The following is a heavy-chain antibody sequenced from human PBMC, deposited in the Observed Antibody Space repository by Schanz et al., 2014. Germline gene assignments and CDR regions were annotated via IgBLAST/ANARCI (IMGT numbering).Heavy chain of an antibody. Sequence: VQLVESGGGLVQPGGSLRLSCAASGFTFSSYSMNWVRQAPGQGLEKVAVTSTDGTKTYHAASVRGRFTISRDNSKNTLSLQMNSLRAEDTAVYYCAKGFGGYDLVLDYWGQGTLVTVSS. CDR1: GFTFSSYS. CDR3: AKGFGGYDLVLDY. J-gene: IGHJ4*02. D-gene: IGHD5-12*01. CDR2: TSTDGTKT. V-gene: IGHV3-30*18.